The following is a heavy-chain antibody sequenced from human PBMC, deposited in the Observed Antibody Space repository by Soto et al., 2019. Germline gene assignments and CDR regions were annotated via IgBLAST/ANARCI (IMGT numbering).Heavy chain of an antibody. CDR3: AREYGAIPYAQGMDV. CDR2: IIPIFGTA. CDR1: GRTFCSYA. J-gene: IGHJ6*02. D-gene: IGHD2-21*01. Sequence: SVKVFSKASGRTFCSYAISWVRQGPGRGLGGMGGIIPIFGTANHAPTFQGRVTITADESTSTAYLQLSSMRSEDTAVYYCAREYGAIPYAQGMDVWGQGTTVTVSS. V-gene: IGHV1-69*13.